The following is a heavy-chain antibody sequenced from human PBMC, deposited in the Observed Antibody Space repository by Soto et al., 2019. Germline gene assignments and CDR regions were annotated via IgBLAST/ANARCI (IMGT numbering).Heavy chain of an antibody. V-gene: IGHV3-30-3*01. J-gene: IGHJ4*02. CDR3: AGTTIDRGSSGCIDY. Sequence: QVQLVESGGGVVQPGRSLRLSCAASGFTFSSYAMYWVRQAPGKGLEWVAVMSKDGSAKFYADSVKGRFTISRDNSKNTLFLQMHSLRHEATAVYYCAGTTIDRGSSGCIDYRGQGALVTVSS. CDR1: GFTFSSYA. D-gene: IGHD3-22*01. CDR2: MSKDGSAK.